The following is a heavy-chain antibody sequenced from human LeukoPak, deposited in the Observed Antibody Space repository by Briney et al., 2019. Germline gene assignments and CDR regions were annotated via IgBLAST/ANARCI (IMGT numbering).Heavy chain of an antibody. J-gene: IGHJ4*02. Sequence: SVKVSCKASGFTFTSSAVQWVRQARGQRLEWIGWIVVGSGNTNYAQKFQERVTITRDMSTSTAYMELSSLRSEDTAVYYCTVGPPNWGFDYWGQGTLVAVSS. CDR1: GFTFTSSA. CDR3: TVGPPNWGFDY. CDR2: IVVGSGNT. D-gene: IGHD7-27*01. V-gene: IGHV1-58*01.